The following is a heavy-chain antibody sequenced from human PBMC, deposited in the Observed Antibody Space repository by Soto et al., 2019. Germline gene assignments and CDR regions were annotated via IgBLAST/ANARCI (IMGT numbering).Heavy chain of an antibody. CDR2: IYHSGST. CDR1: GGSISSGGYS. V-gene: IGHV4-30-2*01. CDR3: ARVPGP. J-gene: IGHJ5*02. Sequence: SETLCLTCAVSGGSISSGGYSWSWIRQPPGKGLEWIGYIYHSGSTYYNPSLKSRVTISVDRSKNQFSLKLSSVTAADTAMYYCARVPGPWGQGTLVTVSS.